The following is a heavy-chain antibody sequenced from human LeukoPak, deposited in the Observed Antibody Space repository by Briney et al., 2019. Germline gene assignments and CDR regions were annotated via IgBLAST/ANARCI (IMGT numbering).Heavy chain of an antibody. Sequence: GGSLRLSCAASGFSFSDYYMSWIRQAPGKGLEWDSYISSSSSYTNYADSVKGRFTISRDNAKNSLYLQMNSLRAEDTAVYYCARVTSSGWYLVYWGQGTLVTVSS. CDR2: ISSSSSYT. V-gene: IGHV3-11*05. CDR3: ARVTSSGWYLVY. D-gene: IGHD6-19*01. J-gene: IGHJ4*02. CDR1: GFSFSDYY.